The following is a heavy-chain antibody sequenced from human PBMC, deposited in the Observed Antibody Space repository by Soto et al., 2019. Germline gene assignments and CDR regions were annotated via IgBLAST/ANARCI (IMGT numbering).Heavy chain of an antibody. CDR2: ISSSSSYI. CDR1: GFTFSSYS. J-gene: IGHJ6*02. Sequence: EVQLVESGGGLVKPGGSLRLSCAASGFTFSSYSMNWVRQAPGKGLEWVSYISSSSSYIYYADSVKGRFTISRDNAKNTLYMQMNRLRPDDTAVYYCARAKPLYLTVVRRVETCCLCGMDVWGQGTLVTVSS. CDR3: ARAKPLYLTVVRRVETCCLCGMDV. V-gene: IGHV3-21*01. D-gene: IGHD3-10*01.